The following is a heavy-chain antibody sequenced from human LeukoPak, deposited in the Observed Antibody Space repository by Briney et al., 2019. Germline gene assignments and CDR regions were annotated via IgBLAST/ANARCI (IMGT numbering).Heavy chain of an antibody. CDR3: ARALEWLAVY. CDR1: GFTLSSYW. CDR2: MNSDGSST. Sequence: GGSLRLSCAASGFTLSSYWMHWVRQAPGKGLVWVSRMNSDGSSTSYADSVKGRFTISRDNAKNTLYLQMNSLRAEDTAVYYCARALEWLAVYWGQGTLVTVSS. J-gene: IGHJ4*02. V-gene: IGHV3-74*01. D-gene: IGHD3-3*01.